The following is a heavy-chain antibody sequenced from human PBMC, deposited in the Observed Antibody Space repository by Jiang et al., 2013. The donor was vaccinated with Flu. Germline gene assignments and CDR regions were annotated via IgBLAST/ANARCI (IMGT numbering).Heavy chain of an antibody. J-gene: IGHJ3*02. CDR3: ARNISAFDI. Sequence: GPGLVKPSETLSLTCTVSGDSFNSYYWSWIRQAPGKGLEWIGYIYHSGSTNYNPSLKSRVSLSVDTSKNQFSLILSSVTAADTAVYYCARNISAFDIWGQGTMVTVSS. CDR2: IYHSGST. CDR1: GDSFNSYY. V-gene: IGHV4-59*01.